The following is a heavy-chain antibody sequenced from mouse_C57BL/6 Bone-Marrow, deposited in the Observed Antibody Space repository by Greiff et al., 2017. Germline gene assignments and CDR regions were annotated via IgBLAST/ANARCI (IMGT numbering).Heavy chain of an antibody. D-gene: IGHD1-1*01. Sequence: VQLQQSGAELARPGASVKMSCKASGYTFTSYTLHWVKQRPGQGLEWIGYINPSSGYTKYNQKFKDKATLTADKSSSTAYMQLSSLTSEDSAVXYGAGRDYYGSSPFAYWGQGTLVTVSA. CDR2: INPSSGYT. CDR1: GYTFTSYT. V-gene: IGHV1-4*01. J-gene: IGHJ3*01. CDR3: AGRDYYGSSPFAY.